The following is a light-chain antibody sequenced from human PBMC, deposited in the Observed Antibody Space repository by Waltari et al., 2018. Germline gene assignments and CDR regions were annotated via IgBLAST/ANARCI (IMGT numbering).Light chain of an antibody. V-gene: IGKV1-33*01. CDR3: QQYDNLPV. CDR1: QDISNY. J-gene: IGKJ3*01. Sequence: DIQMTQSPSSLSASVGDRVTITCQASQDISNYLNWYQQEPGKAPKLRIYDASNLETGVPSRFSGSGSGTDFTFTISSLQPEDIATYYCQQYDNLPVFGPGTKVDIK. CDR2: DAS.